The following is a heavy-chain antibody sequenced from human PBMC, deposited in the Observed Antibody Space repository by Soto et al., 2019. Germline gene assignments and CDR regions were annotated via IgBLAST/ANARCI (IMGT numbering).Heavy chain of an antibody. CDR2: INPSGGST. CDR3: ARQVIVVVITTQGYCMNV. V-gene: IGHV1-46*01. D-gene: IGHD3-22*01. Sequence: ASVKVSCKASGYTFTSYYMHWVRQAPGQGLEWMGIINPSGGSTSYAQKFQGRVTMTRDTSTSTVYMELSSLRSEDTAVYYCARQVIVVVITTQGYCMNVWGQETTVTVSS. CDR1: GYTFTSYY. J-gene: IGHJ6*02.